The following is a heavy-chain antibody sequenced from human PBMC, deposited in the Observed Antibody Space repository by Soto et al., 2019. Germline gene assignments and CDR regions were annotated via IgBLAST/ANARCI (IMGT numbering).Heavy chain of an antibody. CDR3: AGDAGDYLLLLY. J-gene: IGHJ4*02. CDR2: INTDNGNT. D-gene: IGHD3-22*01. V-gene: IGHV1-3*04. CDR1: GYTFDTYA. Sequence: QVQLVQSGAEVKKPGASVKVSCKTSGYTFDTYAMHWVRQAPGQRLEWMGWINTDNGNTKYSQRFQGRVTITRDTSASTAYMDLSSLRSEDTAVYFWAGDAGDYLLLLYWGQGSLVTVSS.